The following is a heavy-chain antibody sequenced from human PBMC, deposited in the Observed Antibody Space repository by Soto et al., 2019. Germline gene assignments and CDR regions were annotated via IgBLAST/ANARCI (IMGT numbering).Heavy chain of an antibody. CDR2: ISAYNGNT. CDR3: AKDDKDIVLMVYAAYYFDY. Sequence: ASVKVSCKASGYTFTSYGISWVRQAPGQGLEWMGWISAYNGNTNYAQKLQGRVTMTTDTSNNTLYLQMNSLRAEDTAVYYCAKDDKDIVLMVYAAYYFDYWGQGTLVTVSS. J-gene: IGHJ4*02. V-gene: IGHV1-18*01. D-gene: IGHD2-8*01. CDR1: GYTFTSYG.